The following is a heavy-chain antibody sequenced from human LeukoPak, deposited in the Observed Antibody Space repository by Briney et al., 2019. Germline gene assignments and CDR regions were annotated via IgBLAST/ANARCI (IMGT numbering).Heavy chain of an antibody. Sequence: GTSLRLSCAASGFTFSSYDMNWVRQAPGKGLEWVSSISSSSSYIYYADSVKGRLTISRDNAKNSLYLQMNSLRAEDTAVYYCAREYSSRSYYYGMDVWGQGATVTVSS. CDR2: ISSSSSYI. CDR1: GFTFSSYD. V-gene: IGHV3-21*01. D-gene: IGHD6-13*01. CDR3: AREYSSRSYYYGMDV. J-gene: IGHJ6*02.